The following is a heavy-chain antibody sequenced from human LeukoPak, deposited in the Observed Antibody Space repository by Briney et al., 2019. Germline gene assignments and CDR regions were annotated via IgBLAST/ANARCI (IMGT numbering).Heavy chain of an antibody. Sequence: SETLSLTCAVSGYSISSGYYWGWIRQPPGKGLEWIGSIYHSGSTYYNPSLKSRVTISVDTSKNQFSLKLSSVTAADTAVYYCARSYGSSWTAAFDIWGQGTMVTVSS. CDR2: IYHSGST. V-gene: IGHV4-38-2*01. CDR1: GYSISSGYY. CDR3: ARSYGSSWTAAFDI. J-gene: IGHJ3*02. D-gene: IGHD6-13*01.